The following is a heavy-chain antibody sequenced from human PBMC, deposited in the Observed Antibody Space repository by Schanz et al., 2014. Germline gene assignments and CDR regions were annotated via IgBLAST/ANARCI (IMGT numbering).Heavy chain of an antibody. D-gene: IGHD2-21*01. CDR1: GYTFTDYG. CDR3: ARDRLECGAECYSVEVFEI. V-gene: IGHV1-69*04. J-gene: IGHJ4*02. Sequence: QVQVVQSGAEVKKPGASVKVSCKASGYTFTDYGLSWVRQAPGQGLEWMGKIIPVLNIATYAQRFQGRVSITADTSTTTAYMELSGLRSEDTAVYYCARDRLECGAECYSVEVFEIWGQGTLVIVSS. CDR2: IIPVLNIA.